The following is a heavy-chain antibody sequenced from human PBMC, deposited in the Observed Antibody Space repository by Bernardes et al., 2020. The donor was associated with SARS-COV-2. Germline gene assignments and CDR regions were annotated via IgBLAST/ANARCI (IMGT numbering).Heavy chain of an antibody. D-gene: IGHD3-16*01. V-gene: IGHV4-59*08. CDR1: GASIHNYY. J-gene: IGHJ4*02. CDR3: ARQQGGRLLFDN. CDR2: FDYTDTT. Sequence: SETLSLTCTVSGASIHNYYWTWIRQPPGKGLEWIGHFDYTDTTTYNPSLYNPSLKSRVTISVDMSKNQFSLKVNSVTTADTAVYYCARQQGGRLLFDNWGQGTLLTVSP.